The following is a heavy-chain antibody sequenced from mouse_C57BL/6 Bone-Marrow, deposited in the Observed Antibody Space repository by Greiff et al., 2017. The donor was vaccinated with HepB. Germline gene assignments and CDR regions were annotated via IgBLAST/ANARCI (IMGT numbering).Heavy chain of an antibody. CDR1: GYAFSSSW. CDR2: IYPGDGDT. V-gene: IGHV1-82*01. Sequence: VNVVESGPELVKPGASVKISCKASGYAFSSSWMNWVKQRPGKGLEWIGRIYPGDGDTNYNGKFKGKATLTADKSSSTAYMQLSSLTSEDSAVYFCARTTVVFDYWGQGTTLTVSS. D-gene: IGHD1-1*01. J-gene: IGHJ2*01. CDR3: ARTTVVFDY.